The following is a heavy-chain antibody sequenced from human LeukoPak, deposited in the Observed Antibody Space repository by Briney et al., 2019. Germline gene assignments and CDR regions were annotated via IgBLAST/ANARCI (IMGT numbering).Heavy chain of an antibody. CDR3: AGDSTYYYDSSGYYYKWSFDY. CDR1: GFTFSSYS. D-gene: IGHD3-22*01. V-gene: IGHV3-21*01. Sequence: GGSLRLSCAASGFTFSSYSMNWVRLAPGKGLEWVSSISSSSSYIYYADSVKGRFTISRDNAKNSLYLQMNSLRAEDTAVYYCAGDSTYYYDSSGYYYKWSFDYWGQGTLVTVSS. CDR2: ISSSSSYI. J-gene: IGHJ4*02.